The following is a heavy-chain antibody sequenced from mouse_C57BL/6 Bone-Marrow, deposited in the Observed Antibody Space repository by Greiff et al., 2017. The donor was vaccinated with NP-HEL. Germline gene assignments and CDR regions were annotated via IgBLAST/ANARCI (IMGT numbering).Heavy chain of an antibody. V-gene: IGHV1-20*01. D-gene: IGHD2-5*01. CDR2: INPYNGDT. Sequence: VQLQQSGPELVKPGASVKISCKASGYSFTGYCMNWVMQSHGKSLEWIGRINPYNGDTFYNQKFKGKATLTVDKSSSTAHMELRSLTSEDSAVYYCARGDTYYSNFWFAYWGQGTLVTVSA. CDR1: GYSFTGYC. CDR3: ARGDTYYSNFWFAY. J-gene: IGHJ3*01.